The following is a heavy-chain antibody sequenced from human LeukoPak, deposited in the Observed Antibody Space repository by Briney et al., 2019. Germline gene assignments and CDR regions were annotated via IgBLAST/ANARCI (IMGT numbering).Heavy chain of an antibody. CDR1: GFTFGSYW. J-gene: IGHJ4*02. D-gene: IGHD2/OR15-2a*01. CDR2: IKQDGSEK. V-gene: IGHV3-7*01. Sequence: SGGSLRLSCAASGFTFGSYWMSWVRQAPGKGLEWVANIKQDGSEKYYVDSVKGRFTISRDNAKNSLYLQMNSLRAEDTAVYYCARDSPTWAFDYWGQGTLVTVSS. CDR3: ARDSPTWAFDY.